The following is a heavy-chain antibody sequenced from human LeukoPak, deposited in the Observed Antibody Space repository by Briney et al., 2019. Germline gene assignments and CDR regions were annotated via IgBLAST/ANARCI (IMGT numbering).Heavy chain of an antibody. J-gene: IGHJ3*01. CDR3: ATSLGAGSDAFAL. D-gene: IGHD6-13*01. CDR1: GYNFTNYA. Sequence: GASVQVSRKASGYNFTNYALNWVRQTPGQGLEWMGWINTNTGRPTYAQGFTPRFVFSLDTSVSTAFLQISTLRPADTAIYYCATSLGAGSDAFALWGQGTMVTVSS. V-gene: IGHV7-4-1*02. CDR2: INTNTGRP.